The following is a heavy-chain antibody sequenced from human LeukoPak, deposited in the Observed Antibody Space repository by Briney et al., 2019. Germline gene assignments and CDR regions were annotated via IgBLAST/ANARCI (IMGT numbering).Heavy chain of an antibody. J-gene: IGHJ4*02. CDR3: ARDLSKKSYDSSGWVY. D-gene: IGHD3-22*01. CDR1: GFTLDDYV. Sequence: GGSLRLSCVATGFTLDDYVMSWVRQAPGKGLAWVSGIYWNGGSTGYADSVKGRFTISRDNAKNSLYLQMNSLRAEDTALYHCARDLSKKSYDSSGWVYWGQGTLVTVSS. CDR2: IYWNGGST. V-gene: IGHV3-20*01.